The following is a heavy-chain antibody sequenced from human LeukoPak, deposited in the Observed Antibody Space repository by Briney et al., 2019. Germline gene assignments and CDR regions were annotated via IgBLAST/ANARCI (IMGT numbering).Heavy chain of an antibody. CDR3: ARETVDTAFDY. CDR1: GLTFSSYW. V-gene: IGHV3-7*01. CDR2: IRQDGSEK. D-gene: IGHD5-18*01. Sequence: GGSLRLSCAASGLTFSSYWMTWVRQAPGKGLEWVANIRQDGSEKYYVDSVKGRFTISRDNAKNSLYLQMNSLRAEDTAVYYCARETVDTAFDYWGQGTLVTVSS. J-gene: IGHJ4*02.